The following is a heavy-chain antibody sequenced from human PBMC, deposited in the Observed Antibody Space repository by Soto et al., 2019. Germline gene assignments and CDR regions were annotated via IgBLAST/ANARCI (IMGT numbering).Heavy chain of an antibody. CDR2: ISYDGSNK. D-gene: IGHD3-10*01. CDR3: AKDRLLWFGEFVRYYYYYMDV. Sequence: RSLRLSCAASGFTFSSYGMHWVRQAPGKGLEWVAVISYDGSNKYYADSVKGRFTISRDNSKNTLYLQMNSLRAEDTAVYYCAKDRLLWFGEFVRYYYYYMDVWGKGTTVTVSS. V-gene: IGHV3-30*18. J-gene: IGHJ6*03. CDR1: GFTFSSYG.